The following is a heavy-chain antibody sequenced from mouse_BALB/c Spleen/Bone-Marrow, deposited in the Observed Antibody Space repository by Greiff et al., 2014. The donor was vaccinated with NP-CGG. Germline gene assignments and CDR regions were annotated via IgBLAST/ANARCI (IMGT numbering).Heavy chain of an antibody. J-gene: IGHJ2*01. CDR1: GYTFTSYY. CDR2: IYPGNVNT. CDR3: ARGITTRGGDC. Sequence: VQVVESGPELVKPGASVRISCKASGYTFTSYYIHWVKQRPGQGLEWIGWIYPGNVNTQYNEKFMGKATLTADKSSSTAYMQLSSLTSEDSAVYFCARGITTRGGDCWGQGTTLTVSS. D-gene: IGHD2-4*01. V-gene: IGHV1S56*01.